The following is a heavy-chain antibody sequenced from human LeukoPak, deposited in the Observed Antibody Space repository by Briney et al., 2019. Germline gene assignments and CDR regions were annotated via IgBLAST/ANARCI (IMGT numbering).Heavy chain of an antibody. CDR2: ITDSGDDT. CDR1: GFTFSSYA. Sequence: GGSLRLSCAASGFTFSSYAMSWVRQAPGKGLEWVSAITDSGDDTYHADSVKGRFTISRDNSKSTLFLQMNTLRAEDTAVYYCAKLKRYSGYGENYFDYWGQGTLVTVSS. V-gene: IGHV3-23*01. D-gene: IGHD5-12*01. CDR3: AKLKRYSGYGENYFDY. J-gene: IGHJ4*02.